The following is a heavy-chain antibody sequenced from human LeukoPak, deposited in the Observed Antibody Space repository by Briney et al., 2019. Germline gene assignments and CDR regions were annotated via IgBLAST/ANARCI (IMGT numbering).Heavy chain of an antibody. J-gene: IGHJ4*02. D-gene: IGHD6-19*01. CDR1: GFTFSSYG. Sequence: PGGTLRLSCAASGFTFSSYGMSWVRQAPGKGLEWVSAISGSGGSTYYADSVKGRFTISRDNSKNTLYLQMNSLRAEDTAVYYCAKGAGIVVASPFDYWGQGTLVTVSS. V-gene: IGHV3-23*01. CDR3: AKGAGIVVASPFDY. CDR2: ISGSGGST.